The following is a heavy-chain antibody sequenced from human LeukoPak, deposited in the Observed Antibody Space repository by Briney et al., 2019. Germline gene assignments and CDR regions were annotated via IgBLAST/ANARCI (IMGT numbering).Heavy chain of an antibody. CDR1: GFTFSNYA. D-gene: IGHD4-17*01. J-gene: IGHJ4*02. CDR2: IGSSSSYI. CDR3: ARDQYGDYALDY. V-gene: IGHV3-21*01. Sequence: GGSLRLSCAASGFTFSNYAMTWVRQAPGKGLEWVSSIGSSSSYIYYADSVKGRFTISRDNAKNSLYLQMNSLTAEDTAVYYCARDQYGDYALDYWGQGTLVTVSS.